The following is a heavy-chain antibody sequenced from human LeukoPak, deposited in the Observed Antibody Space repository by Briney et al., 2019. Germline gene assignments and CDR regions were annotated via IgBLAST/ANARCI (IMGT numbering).Heavy chain of an antibody. CDR1: GFTFSSYA. V-gene: IGHV3-30*04. CDR3: AKLGRGSYYSDYFDY. D-gene: IGHD1-26*01. Sequence: GGSLRLSCAGSGFTFSSYAMHWVRQAPGKGLEWVAVISYDGSNKYYADSVKGRFTISRDNSKNTLYLQMNSLRAEDTAVYYCAKLGRGSYYSDYFDYWGQGTLVTVSS. J-gene: IGHJ4*02. CDR2: ISYDGSNK.